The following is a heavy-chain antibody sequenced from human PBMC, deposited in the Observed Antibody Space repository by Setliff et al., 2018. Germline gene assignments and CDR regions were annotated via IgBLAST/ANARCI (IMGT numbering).Heavy chain of an antibody. CDR1: GYTFTGYY. Sequence: ASVKVSCKASGYTFTGYYIHWVRQAPGQGLEYMGWINPNSGGTNYAPKFQGRVTMTIDTPTSTAYMELRSLGSDDTAVYYCARDSHQWDPLYFDSWGQGTLVTVSS. CDR3: ARDSHQWDPLYFDS. D-gene: IGHD1-26*01. CDR2: INPNSGGT. V-gene: IGHV1-2*02. J-gene: IGHJ4*02.